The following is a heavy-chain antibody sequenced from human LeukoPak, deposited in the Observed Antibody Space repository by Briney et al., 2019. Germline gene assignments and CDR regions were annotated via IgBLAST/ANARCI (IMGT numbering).Heavy chain of an antibody. D-gene: IGHD2-15*01. V-gene: IGHV1-2*02. J-gene: IGHJ4*02. Sequence: GASVKVSCKASGYTFTGYYMHWVRQAPGQGLEWMGWINPNSGGTNYAQKLQGRVTMTTDTSTSTAYMELRSLRSDDTAVYYCARELVVVAATGGADYWGQGTLVTVSS. CDR3: ARELVVVAATGGADY. CDR1: GYTFTGYY. CDR2: INPNSGGT.